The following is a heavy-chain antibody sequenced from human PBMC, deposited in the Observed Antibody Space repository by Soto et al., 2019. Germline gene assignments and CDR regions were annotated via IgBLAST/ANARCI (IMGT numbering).Heavy chain of an antibody. V-gene: IGHV1-2*02. CDR3: AGELAKGGGSAGFDY. CDR1: GYTFTVYY. Sequence: QVQLVQSGAEVKKPGASVNVSCKASGYTFTVYYMHWVRQAPGQGLEWMGWINPKSGGTMYPQKFKGRVTMTRDTSISTAYMALTRLRSDDTAVYYCAGELAKGGGSAGFDYWGQGTLITVSS. CDR2: INPKSGGT. D-gene: IGHD1-26*01. J-gene: IGHJ4*02.